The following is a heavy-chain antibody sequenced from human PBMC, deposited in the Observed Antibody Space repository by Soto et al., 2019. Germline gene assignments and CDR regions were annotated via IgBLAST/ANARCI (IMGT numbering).Heavy chain of an antibody. V-gene: IGHV4-59*01. D-gene: IGHD4-17*01. J-gene: IGHJ5*02. CDR1: GASINAYY. Sequence: PSETLSLTCTVSGASINAYYWSWIRQPPGKGLEWIGYMYSRGRTNHNPSLKSRVTMSVDTSKNQFSLKVNSVTAADTAVYYCARLHDYGDHGRWFAPSGKGILVT. CDR2: MYSRGRT. CDR3: ARLHDYGDHGRWFAP.